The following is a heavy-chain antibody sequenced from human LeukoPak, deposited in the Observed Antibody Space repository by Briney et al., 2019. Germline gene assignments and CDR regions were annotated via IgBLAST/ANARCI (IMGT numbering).Heavy chain of an antibody. V-gene: IGHV3-53*01. CDR1: GFTVSSNY. D-gene: IGHD3-22*01. CDR3: ARGSRITMIVVDPAGMDV. J-gene: IGHJ6*02. Sequence: PGGSLRLSCAASGFTVSSNYMSWVRQAPGKGLEWVSVIYSGGGTYYADSVKGRFTISRDNAKNSLYLQMNSLRAEDTAVYYCARGSRITMIVVDPAGMDVWGQGTTVTVSS. CDR2: IYSGGGT.